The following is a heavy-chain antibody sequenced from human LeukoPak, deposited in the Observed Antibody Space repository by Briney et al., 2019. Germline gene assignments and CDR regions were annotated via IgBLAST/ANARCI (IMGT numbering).Heavy chain of an antibody. Sequence: TSETLSLTCTVSGGSISSYYWSWIRQPPGKGLEWIGYIYYSGSTNYNPSLKGRVTISVDTSKNQFSLKLNSVTAADTAVYYCARFRGDGMDVWGQGTTVTVSS. CDR1: GGSISSYY. CDR2: IYYSGST. V-gene: IGHV4-59*01. J-gene: IGHJ6*02. CDR3: ARFRGDGMDV.